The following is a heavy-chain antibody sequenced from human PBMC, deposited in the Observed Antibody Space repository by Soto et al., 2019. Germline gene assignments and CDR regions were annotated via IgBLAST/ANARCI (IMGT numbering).Heavy chain of an antibody. CDR3: DKDYDDTGYDH. J-gene: IGHJ4*02. D-gene: IGHD3-3*01. Sequence: QVQLVESGGGVVQPGRSLRLSCAASGFRFSTFGMHWVRQAPGMGLEWVALISNDGNNDYYADSVRGRFTVSRDNSRDMLHLEMNSLRTEDTAVYYCDKDYDDTGYDHWGQGILVTVS. V-gene: IGHV3-30*18. CDR1: GFRFSTFG. CDR2: ISNDGNND.